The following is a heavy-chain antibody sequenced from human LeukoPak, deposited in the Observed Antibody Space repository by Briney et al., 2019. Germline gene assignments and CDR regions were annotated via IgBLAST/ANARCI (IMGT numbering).Heavy chain of an antibody. Sequence: GGSLRLSCAASGFTFSSYSMNWVRQAPGKGLEWASSISSSSSYIYYADSVKGRFTISRDNAKNSLYLQMNSLRAEDTAVYYCARSQDSSGYYYFDYWGQGTLVTVSS. CDR1: GFTFSSYS. CDR3: ARSQDSSGYYYFDY. V-gene: IGHV3-21*01. J-gene: IGHJ4*02. D-gene: IGHD3-22*01. CDR2: ISSSSSYI.